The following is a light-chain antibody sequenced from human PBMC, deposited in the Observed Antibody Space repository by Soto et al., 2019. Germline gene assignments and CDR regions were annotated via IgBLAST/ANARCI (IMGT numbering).Light chain of an antibody. J-gene: IGKJ1*01. V-gene: IGKV3-15*01. Sequence: EIVMTQSPATLSVSPGARATLSCRASQSVSSNLAWYPQKPGQAPRLLIYGASTRATGIPARFSGSVAGTDFTPTISNLQSEDFAVYYCQQYDNWPAWTFGQGTKVEIK. CDR1: QSVSSN. CDR2: GAS. CDR3: QQYDNWPAWT.